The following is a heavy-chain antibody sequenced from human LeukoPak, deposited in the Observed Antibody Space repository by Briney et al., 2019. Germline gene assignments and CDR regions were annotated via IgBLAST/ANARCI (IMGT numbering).Heavy chain of an antibody. J-gene: IGHJ4*02. D-gene: IGHD6-13*01. CDR2: INHSGST. CDR3: ARRYSSSWYMMGFDY. Sequence: SETLSLTCAVYGGSFSGYYWSWIRQPPGKGLEWIGEINHSGSTNYNPSLKSRVTISVDTSKNQFSLKLSSVTAADTAVYYCARRYSSSWYMMGFDYWGQGTLVTVPS. V-gene: IGHV4-34*01. CDR1: GGSFSGYY.